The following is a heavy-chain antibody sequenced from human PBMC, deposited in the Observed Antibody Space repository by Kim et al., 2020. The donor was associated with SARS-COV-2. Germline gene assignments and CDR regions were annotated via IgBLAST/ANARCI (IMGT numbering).Heavy chain of an antibody. D-gene: IGHD6-13*01. CDR1: GFTFSDYY. CDR3: ARDRTGIAAAVGRFDY. CDR2: ISSSGSTI. V-gene: IGHV3-11*01. J-gene: IGHJ4*02. Sequence: GGSLRLSCAASGFTFSDYYMSWIRQAPGKGLEWVSYISSSGSTIYYADSVKGRFTISRDNAKNSLYLQMNSLRAEDTAVYYCARDRTGIAAAVGRFDYWGQGTLVTVSS.